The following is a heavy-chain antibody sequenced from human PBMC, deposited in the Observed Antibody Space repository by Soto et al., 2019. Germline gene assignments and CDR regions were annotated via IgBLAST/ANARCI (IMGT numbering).Heavy chain of an antibody. D-gene: IGHD1-26*01. V-gene: IGHV1-3*01. J-gene: IGHJ2*01. Sequence: APVKVSCKASGYTFTSYAMHWVRQAPGQRLEWMGWINAGNGNTKYSQKFQGRVTITRDTSASTAYMELSSLRSEDTAVYYCARGGSLYWYFDLWGRGTLVTAPQ. CDR2: INAGNGNT. CDR3: ARGGSLYWYFDL. CDR1: GYTFTSYA.